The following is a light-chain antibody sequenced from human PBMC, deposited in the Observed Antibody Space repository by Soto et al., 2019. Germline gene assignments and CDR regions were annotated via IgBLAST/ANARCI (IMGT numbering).Light chain of an antibody. Sequence: DIVMTQSPATLSVSPGERATLSCRASQSVSSNLAWYQQKFGQAPRLLIYGASTRATGIPARFSGSGSGTVFTLTISSLQSEDFAVYYCHQYNNWPPLTSGGGTKVEIK. V-gene: IGKV3-15*01. J-gene: IGKJ4*01. CDR2: GAS. CDR3: HQYNNWPPLT. CDR1: QSVSSN.